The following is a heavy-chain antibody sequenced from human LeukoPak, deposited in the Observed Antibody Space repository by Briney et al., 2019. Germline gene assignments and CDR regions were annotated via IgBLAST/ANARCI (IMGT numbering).Heavy chain of an antibody. V-gene: IGHV3-66*01. J-gene: IGHJ3*02. CDR2: IYSGGST. Sequence: PGGFLRLSCAASGFTVSSNYMSWVRQAPGKGLEWVSVIYSGGSTYYADSVKGRFTISRDNSKNTLYLQMNSLRAEDTAVYYCARAMILGAFDIWGQGTMVTVSS. D-gene: IGHD3-22*01. CDR1: GFTVSSNY. CDR3: ARAMILGAFDI.